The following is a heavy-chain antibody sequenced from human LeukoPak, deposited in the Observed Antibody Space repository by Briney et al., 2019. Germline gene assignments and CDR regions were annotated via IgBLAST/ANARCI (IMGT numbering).Heavy chain of an antibody. CDR2: IWYDGSNK. Sequence: RSGRSLRLSCAASGFTFSSYGMHWVRQAPGKGLEWVAVIWYDGSNKYYADSVKGRFTISRDNSKNTLYLQMNSLRAEDTAVYYCARDKRYNDGLERAGFDPWGQGTLVTVSS. J-gene: IGHJ5*02. V-gene: IGHV3-33*01. CDR3: ARDKRYNDGLERAGFDP. D-gene: IGHD3-16*01. CDR1: GFTFSSYG.